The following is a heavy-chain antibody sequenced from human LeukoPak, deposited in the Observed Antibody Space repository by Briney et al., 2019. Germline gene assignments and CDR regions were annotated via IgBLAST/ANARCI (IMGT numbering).Heavy chain of an antibody. V-gene: IGHV4-59*08. Sequence: SETLSLTCSVPNASISSYYWSWIRQSPGKGLGWIGYISNSGSTNYNPSLKSRVTISVDTSKNQFSLKLSSVTAADTAVYYCARHWGSCRGGDCYTFDCWGQGTLVTVSS. CDR2: ISNSGST. D-gene: IGHD2-21*02. CDR1: NASISSYY. CDR3: ARHWGSCRGGDCYTFDC. J-gene: IGHJ4*02.